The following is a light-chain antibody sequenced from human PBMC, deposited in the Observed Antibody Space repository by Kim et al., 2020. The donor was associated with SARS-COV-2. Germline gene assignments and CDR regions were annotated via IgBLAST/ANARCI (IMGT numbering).Light chain of an antibody. CDR3: QTWGTGIRV. J-gene: IGLJ3*02. CDR1: SGHSSYA. V-gene: IGLV4-69*01. Sequence: SVKLTCTLSSGHSSYAIAWHQQQPEKGPRYLMKLNSDRSHSKGDGIPDRFSGSSSGAERYLTISSLQSEDEADYYCQTWGTGIRVFGGGTQLTVL. CDR2: LNSDRSH.